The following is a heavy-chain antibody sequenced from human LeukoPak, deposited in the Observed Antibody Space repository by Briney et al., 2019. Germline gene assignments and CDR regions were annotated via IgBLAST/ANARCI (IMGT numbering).Heavy chain of an antibody. CDR3: ARDRPNYYHSSGHYYRQNGDY. V-gene: IGHV3-23*01. Sequence: ETGGSLRLSCAASGFTFTTYAMSWVRQTPRQGLEWVSSITGRGEATYYAGSVQGRFTISRDNSKNTLYLQMSSLTAEDTAVYYCARDRPNYYHSSGHYYRQNGDYWGQGTLVTVSS. J-gene: IGHJ4*02. D-gene: IGHD3-22*01. CDR1: GFTFTTYA. CDR2: ITGRGEAT.